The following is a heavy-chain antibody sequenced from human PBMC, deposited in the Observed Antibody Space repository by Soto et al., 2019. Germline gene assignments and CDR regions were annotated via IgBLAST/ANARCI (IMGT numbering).Heavy chain of an antibody. V-gene: IGHV3-30*04. CDR3: ARGDPYYGMDV. CDR2: ISYDGSNN. Sequence: QVQLVESGGGVVQPGRSLRLSCVASGFTSSNYFMHWVRQAPGKGLEWVALISYDGSNNHYTDSVKGRFTISRDNSKNTLYLQMNSLRGEDTAVYFCARGDPYYGMDVWGQGTTVTVS. J-gene: IGHJ6*02. CDR1: GFTSSNYF.